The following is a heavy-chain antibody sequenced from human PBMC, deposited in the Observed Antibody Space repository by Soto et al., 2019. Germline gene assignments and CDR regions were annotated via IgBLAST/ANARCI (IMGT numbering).Heavy chain of an antibody. J-gene: IGHJ4*02. V-gene: IGHV4-39*01. CDR1: GGSISSSSYY. Sequence: SETLSLTCTVSGGSISSSSYYWGWIRQPPGKGLEGIGSIYYSGSTYYNPSLKSRVTISVDTSKNQFSLKLSSVTAADTAVYYSASLSDRKCYSGQRTLVTVSS. CDR3: ASLSDRKCY. D-gene: IGHD6-25*01. CDR2: IYYSGST.